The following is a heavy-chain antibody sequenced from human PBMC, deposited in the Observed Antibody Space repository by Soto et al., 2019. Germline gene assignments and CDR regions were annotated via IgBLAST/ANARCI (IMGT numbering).Heavy chain of an antibody. V-gene: IGHV1-69*06. D-gene: IGHD3-10*01. CDR2: TIPVFDRA. CDR3: ARGVYGSGKYDTGPSAFYI. J-gene: IGHJ3*02. Sequence: QVQLEQSGAEVKKPGSSVKVSCKASGGTLSDHGVSWLRQAPGQGLEWVGGTIPVFDRAKYAQKFQGRVTTASDKSTNIADMELSSLRSEDTAFYSFARGVYGSGKYDTGPSAFYIWGQGTMVIVSS. CDR1: GGTLSDHG.